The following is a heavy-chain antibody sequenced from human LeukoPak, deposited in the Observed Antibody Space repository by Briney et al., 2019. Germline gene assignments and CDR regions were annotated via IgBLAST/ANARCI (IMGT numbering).Heavy chain of an antibody. CDR1: GGSISSYY. J-gene: IGHJ3*02. V-gene: IGHV4-4*07. CDR3: ARGGRIFGVIDAFDI. Sequence: SETLSLTCTVSGGSISSYYWSWIRQPAGKGLEWIGRIYTSGSTNYNPSLKSRVTMSVDTSKNQFSLKLSSVTAADTAVYYCARGGRIFGVIDAFDIWGQGTMVTVSS. CDR2: IYTSGST. D-gene: IGHD3-3*01.